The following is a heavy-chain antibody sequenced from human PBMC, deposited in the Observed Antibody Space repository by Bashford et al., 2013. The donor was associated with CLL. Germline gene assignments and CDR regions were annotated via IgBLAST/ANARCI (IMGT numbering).Heavy chain of an antibody. D-gene: IGHD3-22*01. CDR2: ISYSGGT. Sequence: SETLVPHLHCLWWLHQRQYLLLDLDPAAPTGRGRGGGLVHISYSGGTSYNPSLKSRLIISMDTSKNQFSLKMSSVTAADTAVYYCARGGDRSGYYFFFDYWGQGTLVTVSS. CDR1: WLHQRQYLL. CDR3: ARGGDRSGYYFFFDY. V-gene: IGHV4-61*01. J-gene: IGHJ4*02.